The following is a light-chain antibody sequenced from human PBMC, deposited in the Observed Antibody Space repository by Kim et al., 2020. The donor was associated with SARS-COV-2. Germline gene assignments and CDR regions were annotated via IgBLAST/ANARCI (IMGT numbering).Light chain of an antibody. V-gene: IGLV1-44*01. CDR1: TSNIGSDT. J-gene: IGLJ2*01. CDR3: AAWDDSLDGPS. CDR2: SND. Sequence: QSVLTQPPSASGTPGQTVTISCSGITSNIGSDTVNWYQQFPGTATKLLIYSNDQRPSGVPDRFSGSKSGTSASLAISGLQSEDEADYYCAAWDDSLDGPSFGGGTKLTVL.